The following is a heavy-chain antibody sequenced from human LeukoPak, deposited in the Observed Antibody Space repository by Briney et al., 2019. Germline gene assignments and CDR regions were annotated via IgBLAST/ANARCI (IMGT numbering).Heavy chain of an antibody. CDR1: GFTLSYYW. CDR2: INPDGSSS. J-gene: IGHJ4*02. D-gene: IGHD2-15*01. V-gene: IGHV3-74*01. CDR3: VRELGGHGDS. Sequence: PGGSLRLFCAGSGFTLSYYWMHWVRQAPGKGLVWVSRINPDGSSSSYADSVKGRFTISRDNAKNMVYMQMNSLRVEDTAVYHCVRELGGHGDSWGQGTLVTVSS.